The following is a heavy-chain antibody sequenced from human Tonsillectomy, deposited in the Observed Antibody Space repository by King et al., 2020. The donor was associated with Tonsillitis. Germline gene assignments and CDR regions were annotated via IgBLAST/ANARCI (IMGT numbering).Heavy chain of an antibody. D-gene: IGHD7-27*01. CDR1: GGSISSGGYS. Sequence: QLQESGPGLVKPSQTLSLTCAVSGGSISSGGYSWSWIRQPPGKGLEWIGYIYYSGSTYYNPSLKSRVTISVDTSKNQFSLKLSSVTAADTGVYYCARGALGNGNNLDYWGGETLDTVSS. V-gene: IGHV4-30-4*07. CDR3: ARGALGNGNNLDY. CDR2: IYYSGST. J-gene: IGHJ4*02.